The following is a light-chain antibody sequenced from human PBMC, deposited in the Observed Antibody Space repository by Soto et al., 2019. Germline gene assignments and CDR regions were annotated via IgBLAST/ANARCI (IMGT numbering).Light chain of an antibody. CDR1: QGISSS. J-gene: IGKJ1*01. CDR3: QQYYSYPRT. Sequence: AIRMTQSPSSLSASTGDRVTITCRASQGISSSLAWYQQKPGKAPNLLIYPASTLQSGVPSRISGSGSGTDFTLTISCLQSEDFATYYCQQYYSYPRTFGQGTKVEIK. CDR2: PAS. V-gene: IGKV1-8*01.